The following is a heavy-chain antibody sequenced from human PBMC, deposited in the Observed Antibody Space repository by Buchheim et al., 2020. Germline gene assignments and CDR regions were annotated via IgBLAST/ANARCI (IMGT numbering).Heavy chain of an antibody. J-gene: IGHJ4*02. CDR1: GFSLRSYW. CDR3: ARIVGDTTFFDY. V-gene: IGHV3-7*01. CDR2: IKQDGREK. Sequence: EVQLVQSGGGLVQPGGSLRLSCAASGFSLRSYWMSWVRQAPGKGLEWVANIKQDGREKYYVDSVKGRFTISRDNTKNSLYLQMNSLRAEDTAVYYCARIVGDTTFFDYWGQGAL. D-gene: IGHD1-26*01.